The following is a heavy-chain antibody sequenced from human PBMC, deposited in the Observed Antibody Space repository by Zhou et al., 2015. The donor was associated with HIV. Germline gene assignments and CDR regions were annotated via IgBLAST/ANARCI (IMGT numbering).Heavy chain of an antibody. CDR2: MNPNSGNT. Sequence: VQLVQSGAELKKPGASVTVSCKASGYTFNSYDINWVRQATGQGLEWMGWMNPNSGNTGYAQNFQGRVTMTRDTSINTAYMELRSLRSDDSAVYYCVRGVSVRYTSSQYWFHPWGQGTLVTVSS. CDR1: GYTFNSYD. CDR3: VRGVSVRYTSSQYWFHP. V-gene: IGHV1-8*01. J-gene: IGHJ5*02. D-gene: IGHD6-13*01.